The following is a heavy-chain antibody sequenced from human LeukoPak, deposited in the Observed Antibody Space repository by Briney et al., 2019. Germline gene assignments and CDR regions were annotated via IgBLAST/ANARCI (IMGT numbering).Heavy chain of an antibody. CDR3: AVPDSLTPEGTFDY. D-gene: IGHD3-10*01. CDR1: GFTFSSYS. V-gene: IGHV3-21*04. J-gene: IGHJ4*02. CDR2: ISSSSSYI. Sequence: GGSLRLSCAASGFTFSSYSMNWVRQAPGKGLEWVSSISSSSSYIYYADSVKGRFTISRDNAKNSLYLQMNSLRAEDTAVYYCAVPDSLTPEGTFDYWGQGTLVTVSS.